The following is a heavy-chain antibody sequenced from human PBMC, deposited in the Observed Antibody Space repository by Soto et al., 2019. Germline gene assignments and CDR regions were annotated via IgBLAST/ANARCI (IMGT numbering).Heavy chain of an antibody. V-gene: IGHV3-21*01. CDR1: GFTFSSYS. J-gene: IGHJ4*02. D-gene: IGHD3-10*01. Sequence: GGSLRLSCAASGFTFSSYSMNWVRQAPGKGLEWVSSISSSSSYIYYADSVKGRFTISRDNAKNSLYLQMNSLRAEDTAVYYCARDSRITMVRGVSYFDYWGQGTLVTVSS. CDR3: ARDSRITMVRGVSYFDY. CDR2: ISSSSSYI.